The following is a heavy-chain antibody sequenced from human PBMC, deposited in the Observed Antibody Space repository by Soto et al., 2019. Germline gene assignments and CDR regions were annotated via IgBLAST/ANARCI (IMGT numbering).Heavy chain of an antibody. CDR3: ARGEIVVVRESRYFDH. CDR1: GGSFSDYF. D-gene: IGHD3-22*01. J-gene: IGHJ4*02. CDR2: INHSGST. Sequence: SSETLSLTCAVYGGSFSDYFWSWIRQTPGKGLEWIGEINHSGSTNYNPSLKSRVTISVDTSNNQFSLKLSSVTAADTAVYYCARGEIVVVRESRYFDHWGQGTLVTVSS. V-gene: IGHV4-34*01.